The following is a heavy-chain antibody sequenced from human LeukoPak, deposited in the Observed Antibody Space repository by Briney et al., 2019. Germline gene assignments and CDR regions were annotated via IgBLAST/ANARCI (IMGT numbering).Heavy chain of an antibody. CDR3: ARRSGSGDYAFFDY. CDR1: GYTFTSYD. Sequence: GASVKVSCKASGYTFTSYDINWVRQATGQGLEWMGWMNPNSGNTGYAQKFQGRVTMTRNTSISTAYMELSSLRSEDTAVYYCARRSGSGDYAFFDYWGQGTLVTVSS. V-gene: IGHV1-8*01. J-gene: IGHJ4*02. D-gene: IGHD4-17*01. CDR2: MNPNSGNT.